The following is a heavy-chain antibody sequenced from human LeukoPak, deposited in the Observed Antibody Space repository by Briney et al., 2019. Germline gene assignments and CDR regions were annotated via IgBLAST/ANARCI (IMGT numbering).Heavy chain of an antibody. J-gene: IGHJ6*03. Sequence: GASVKVSCKTSGYSFPSYGISWVRQAPGQGLEWMGWISAYNGNTNYAQKLQGRVTMTTDTSTSTAYMELRSLRSDDTAVYHCARILAAAGPNYYYYYYMDVWGKGTTVTISS. CDR1: GYSFPSYG. V-gene: IGHV1-18*01. CDR2: ISAYNGNT. CDR3: ARILAAAGPNYYYYYYMDV. D-gene: IGHD6-13*01.